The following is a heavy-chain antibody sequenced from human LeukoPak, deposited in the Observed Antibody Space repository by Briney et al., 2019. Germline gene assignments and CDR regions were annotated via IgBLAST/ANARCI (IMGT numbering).Heavy chain of an antibody. D-gene: IGHD2-2*01. J-gene: IGHJ3*02. CDR1: GGSINNTLFY. CDR3: ARSRCSSISCASRGAFDI. CDR2: VYYDGIN. Sequence: PSETLSLTCTVSGGSINNTLFYWGWIRQPPGKGLEWIGTVYYDGINYSSPSLKSRVATSVDTSKNQFSLKLSSVTAADTAVYYCARSRCSSISCASRGAFDIWGQGTMVTVSS. V-gene: IGHV4-39*07.